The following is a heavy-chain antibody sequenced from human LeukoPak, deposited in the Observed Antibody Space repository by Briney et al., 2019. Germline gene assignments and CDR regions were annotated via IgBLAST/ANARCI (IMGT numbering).Heavy chain of an antibody. CDR2: ITSRGEST. V-gene: IGHV3-23*01. D-gene: IGHD3-22*01. CDR3: ARDRPNYYGSDGHYYRRDGDY. CDR1: GFTFSIYA. Sequence: GGSLRLSCAASGFTFSIYAMSWGRQAPGKGLQWVSSITSRGESTWYVDSVKGRFTITRDNSENTLYLQMHSLRAEDTAVYYCARDRPNYYGSDGHYYRRDGDYWGRGTLVSVSS. J-gene: IGHJ4*02.